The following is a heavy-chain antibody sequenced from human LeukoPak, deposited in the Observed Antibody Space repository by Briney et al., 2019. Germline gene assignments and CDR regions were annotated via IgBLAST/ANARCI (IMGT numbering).Heavy chain of an antibody. CDR2: IYHSGST. CDR1: GYSISSGYY. D-gene: IGHD6-13*01. Sequence: SETLSLTCTVSGYSISSGYYWGWIRQPPGKGLEWIGSIYHSGSTYYNPSLKSRVTISVDTSKNQFSLKLSSVTAADTAVYYCARTMTAAPDYWGRGTLVTVSS. V-gene: IGHV4-38-2*02. J-gene: IGHJ4*02. CDR3: ARTMTAAPDY.